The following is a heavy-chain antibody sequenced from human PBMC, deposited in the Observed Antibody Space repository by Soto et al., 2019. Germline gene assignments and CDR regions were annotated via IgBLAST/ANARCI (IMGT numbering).Heavy chain of an antibody. D-gene: IGHD2-15*01. V-gene: IGHV5-51*03. CDR2: IYPGDSDT. CDR3: ARLLGYCSGGSCSPFDY. J-gene: IGHJ4*02. Sequence: EVQLVQSGAEVKKPGESLKISCKGSGYSFTSYWIGWLRQMPGKGLEWLGVIYPGDSDTRYSPSFQGQVTISADKSISTAYLQWSSLKAADTAMYYCARLLGYCSGGSCSPFDYSGQGTLVTVSS. CDR1: GYSFTSYW.